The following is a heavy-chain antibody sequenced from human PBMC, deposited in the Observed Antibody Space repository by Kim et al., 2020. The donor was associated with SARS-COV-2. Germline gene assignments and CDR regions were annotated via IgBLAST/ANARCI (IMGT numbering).Heavy chain of an antibody. CDR2: IYYSGST. CDR1: GGSISSSSYY. D-gene: IGHD2-15*01. J-gene: IGHJ4*02. CDR3: ARLGELLPFDY. V-gene: IGHV4-39*01. Sequence: SETLSLTCTVSGGSISSSSYYWGWIRQPPGKGLEWIGSIYYSGSTYYNPSLKSRVTISVDTSKNQFSLKLSSVTAADTAVYYCARLGELLPFDYWGQGTL.